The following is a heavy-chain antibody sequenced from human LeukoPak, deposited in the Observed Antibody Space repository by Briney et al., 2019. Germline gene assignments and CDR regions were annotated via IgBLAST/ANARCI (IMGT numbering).Heavy chain of an antibody. CDR1: GYSISSGFY. CDR2: LHRSGTT. D-gene: IGHD3-22*01. J-gene: IGHJ4*02. CDR3: AADRNNISWFYY. V-gene: IGHV4-38-2*02. Sequence: SQTLSLTCTTVSGYSISSGFYRGWVRQTPGKGLEWIATLHRSGTTHYNPSLKSRVTISVDTSKNQFPLKLSSVTAADTAVYYCAADRNNISWFYYWGQGALVTVSS.